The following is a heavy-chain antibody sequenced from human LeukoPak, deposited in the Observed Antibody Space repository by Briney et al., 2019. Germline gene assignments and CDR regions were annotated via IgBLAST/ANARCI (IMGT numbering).Heavy chain of an antibody. CDR1: GFTFSSYW. CDR3: ASVRLVAGAYYFDY. V-gene: IGHV3-7*01. CDR2: IKQDGREK. J-gene: IGHJ4*02. D-gene: IGHD6-19*01. Sequence: GGSLRLSCAAAGFTFSSYWMRWVGQGQGKGLEGGANIKQDGREKDYEDSVKGRFTIARDNAKNSLYLQMNSLRAEDTAVYYCASVRLVAGAYYFDYWGQGTLVTVSS.